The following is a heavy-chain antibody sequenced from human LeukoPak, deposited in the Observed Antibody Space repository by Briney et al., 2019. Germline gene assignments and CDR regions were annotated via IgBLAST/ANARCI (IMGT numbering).Heavy chain of an antibody. V-gene: IGHV3-53*01. Sequence: GGFLRLSCAASGFTVSSNYMSWVRQAPGKGLEWVSVIYSGGSTYYADSVKGRFTISRDNSKNTLYLQMNSLRAEDTAVYYCARARSNYVWAFDIWGQGTMVTVSS. D-gene: IGHD4-11*01. CDR1: GFTVSSNY. CDR2: IYSGGST. CDR3: ARARSNYVWAFDI. J-gene: IGHJ3*02.